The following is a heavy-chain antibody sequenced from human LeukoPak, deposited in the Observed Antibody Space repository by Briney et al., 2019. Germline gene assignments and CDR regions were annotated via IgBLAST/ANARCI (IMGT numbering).Heavy chain of an antibody. CDR2: INHSGST. D-gene: IGHD6-13*01. V-gene: IGHV4-34*01. Sequence: PSETLSLTCAVYGGSFSGYYWSWIRQPPGKGLEWIGEINHSGSTNYNPSLKSRVTISVDTSKNQFSLKLSSVTAADTAVYYCARNQQLALYYFDYWGQGTLVTVSS. J-gene: IGHJ4*02. CDR3: ARNQQLALYYFDY. CDR1: GGSFSGYY.